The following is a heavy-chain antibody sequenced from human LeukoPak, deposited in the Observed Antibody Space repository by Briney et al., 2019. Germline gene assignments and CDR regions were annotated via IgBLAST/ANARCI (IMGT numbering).Heavy chain of an antibody. Sequence: GGSLRLSCAASGFTFSSYAMHWVRQAPGKGLEWVAVISYDGSNKYYADSVKGRFTISRDNSKNTLYLQMDSLRAEDTAVYYCARVNRYSSSWYIDSPDYWGQGTLVTVSS. CDR1: GFTFSSYA. D-gene: IGHD6-13*01. J-gene: IGHJ4*02. V-gene: IGHV3-30*04. CDR3: ARVNRYSSSWYIDSPDY. CDR2: ISYDGSNK.